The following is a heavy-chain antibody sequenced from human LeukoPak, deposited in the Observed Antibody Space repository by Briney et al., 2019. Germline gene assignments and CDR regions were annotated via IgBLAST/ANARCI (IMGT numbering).Heavy chain of an antibody. Sequence: SETLSLTCTVSGGSISSYYWSWIRQPAGKGLEWIGRIYTSGSTDYNSSLRSRVTMSVDTSKNQFSLKLTSVTAADTAVYYCARGGWSGSSHWFFDLWGRGTLV. CDR1: GGSISSYY. J-gene: IGHJ2*01. CDR2: IYTSGST. D-gene: IGHD1-26*01. CDR3: ARGGWSGSSHWFFDL. V-gene: IGHV4-4*07.